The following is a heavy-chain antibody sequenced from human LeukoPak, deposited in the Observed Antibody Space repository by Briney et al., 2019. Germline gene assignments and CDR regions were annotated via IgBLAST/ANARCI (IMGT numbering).Heavy chain of an antibody. J-gene: IGHJ4*02. D-gene: IGHD6-19*01. CDR2: IYYSGST. V-gene: IGHV4-59*01. CDR3: ARRSQRLVRGFDY. CDR1: GGSISSYY. Sequence: SETLSLTCTVSGGSISSYYCSWIRQPPWKGLDGIGYIYYSGSTNYNPSLKSRVTISVDTYKNQFSLKLSSVTAADTAVYYCARRSQRLVRGFDYWGQGTLVTVSS.